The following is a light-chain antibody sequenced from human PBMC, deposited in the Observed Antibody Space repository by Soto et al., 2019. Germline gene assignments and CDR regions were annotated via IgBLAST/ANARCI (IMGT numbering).Light chain of an antibody. Sequence: QSVLTQPASVSGTPGQSIAISCTGTSSDVGGYNYASWYQQHPGKAPKLMIYDVNNRPSGVSNRFSGSKSGNTASLTISGLQAEDEADYYCCSYTTSRTYVFGTGTKATVL. J-gene: IGLJ1*01. CDR2: DVN. V-gene: IGLV2-14*03. CDR1: SSDVGGYNY. CDR3: CSYTTSRTYV.